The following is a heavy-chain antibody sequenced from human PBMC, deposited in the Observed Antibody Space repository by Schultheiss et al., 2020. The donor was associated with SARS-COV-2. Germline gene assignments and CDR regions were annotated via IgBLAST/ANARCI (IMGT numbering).Heavy chain of an antibody. J-gene: IGHJ6*02. D-gene: IGHD6-13*01. CDR3: AKPYSSSWGYYYYYYGMDV. CDR1: GFTFSSYG. Sequence: GGSLRLSCAASGFTFSSYGMHWVRQAPGKGLEWVSVIYSGGSTYYADSVKGRFTISRDNPKNTLYLQMNSLRAEDTAVYYCAKPYSSSWGYYYYYYGMDVWGQGTTVTVSS. CDR2: IYSGGST. V-gene: IGHV3-NL1*01.